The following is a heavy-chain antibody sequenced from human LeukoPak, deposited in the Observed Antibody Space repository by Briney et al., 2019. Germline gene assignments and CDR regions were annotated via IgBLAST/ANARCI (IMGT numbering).Heavy chain of an antibody. D-gene: IGHD3-10*01. V-gene: IGHV1-69*13. CDR1: GGTFSSYA. Sequence: SVKVSCKASGGTFSSYAISWVRQAPGQGLEWMGGIIPIFGTANYAQKFQGRVTITADESTSTAYMELSSLRSEDTAVYYCARDRIYYGSGSYLTYNWFDPWGQGTLVTVSS. J-gene: IGHJ5*02. CDR3: ARDRIYYGSGSYLTYNWFDP. CDR2: IIPIFGTA.